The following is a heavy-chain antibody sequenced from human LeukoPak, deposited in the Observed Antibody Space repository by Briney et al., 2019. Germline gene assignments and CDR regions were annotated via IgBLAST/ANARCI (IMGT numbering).Heavy chain of an antibody. CDR1: GGSFSDYY. V-gene: IGHV4-34*01. Sequence: SSETLSLTCAVYGGSFSDYYWSWIRQSPEKGLEWIGEINHRGRTNYNPSLKSRLTMSVDTSRNQFSLKLSSVTAADTAVYYCARGCGAARYVTIEFDFWGQGTLVTVSS. CDR3: ARGCGAARYVTIEFDF. J-gene: IGHJ4*02. D-gene: IGHD6-6*01. CDR2: INHRGRT.